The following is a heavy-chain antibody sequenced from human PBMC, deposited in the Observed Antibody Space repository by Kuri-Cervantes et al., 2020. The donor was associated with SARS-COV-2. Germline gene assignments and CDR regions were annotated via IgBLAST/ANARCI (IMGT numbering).Heavy chain of an antibody. CDR2: ISFDGTNR. V-gene: IGHV3-30*04. Sequence: GESLKISCAASGFTFSSYAIYWVRQAPGKGLEWVAVISFDGTNRYYAESVKSGSTISRDNSNNVVYLQMSRLRLEGTANYYCARDPWRADVSDWKRPFDYWGQGNLVTVSS. CDR1: GFTFSSYA. CDR3: ARDPWRADVSDWKRPFDY. J-gene: IGHJ4*02. D-gene: IGHD6-19*01.